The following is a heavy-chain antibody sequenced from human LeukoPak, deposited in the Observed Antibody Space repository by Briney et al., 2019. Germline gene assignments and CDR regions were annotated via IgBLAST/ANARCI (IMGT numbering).Heavy chain of an antibody. CDR1: GFTFSSYS. V-gene: IGHV3-48*01. J-gene: IGHJ4*02. CDR2: ISSSSSTI. Sequence: GGSLRLSCAASGFTFSSYSMNWVRQAPVKGLEWVSYISSSSSTIYYADSVKGRFTISRDNAKNSLYLQMNSLRAEDTAVYYCARSADYGDYYFDYWGQGTLVTVSS. CDR3: ARSADYGDYYFDY. D-gene: IGHD4-17*01.